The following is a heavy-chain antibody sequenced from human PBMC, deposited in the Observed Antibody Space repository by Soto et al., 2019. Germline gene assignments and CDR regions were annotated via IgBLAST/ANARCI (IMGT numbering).Heavy chain of an antibody. CDR3: ARLYSSGWYFDY. J-gene: IGHJ4*02. V-gene: IGHV3-53*01. Sequence: EVQLVESGGGLIQPGGSPRLSCAASGFTVSDNYMNWVRQAPGKGLEWVSVIYSGGSTYYADSVKGRFTISRDNSKNTLYLQMNSLRAEDTAVYYCARLYSSGWYFDYWGQGTLVTVSS. CDR2: IYSGGST. CDR1: GFTVSDNY. D-gene: IGHD6-19*01.